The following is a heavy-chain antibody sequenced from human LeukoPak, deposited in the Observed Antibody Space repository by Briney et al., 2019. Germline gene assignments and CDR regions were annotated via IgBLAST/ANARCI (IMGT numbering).Heavy chain of an antibody. Sequence: GGSLRLSCAASGFTFSSYGMHWVRQAPGKGLEWVAVISYDGSNKYYADSVRGRFTISRDNSKNTLYLQVNSLRAEDTAVYYCAKGGVHDTRVKDYWGQGTLVTVSS. V-gene: IGHV3-30*18. CDR2: ISYDGSNK. J-gene: IGHJ4*02. CDR1: GFTFSSYG. D-gene: IGHD5/OR15-5a*01. CDR3: AKGGVHDTRVKDY.